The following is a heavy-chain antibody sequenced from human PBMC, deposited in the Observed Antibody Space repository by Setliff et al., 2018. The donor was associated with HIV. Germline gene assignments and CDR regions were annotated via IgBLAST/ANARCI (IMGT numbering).Heavy chain of an antibody. Sequence: PSETLSLTCTVSGGSISSGGFYWSWIRQRPGKGLEWIGYMYYTGSTYYNPSLKSRATISVDTSKNQFSLTLSSVTAADTAVYYCARDISGVGGPKYYFDYWGQGTLVTVSS. V-gene: IGHV4-31*03. D-gene: IGHD1-26*01. J-gene: IGHJ4*02. CDR1: GGSISSGGFY. CDR2: MYYTGST. CDR3: ARDISGVGGPKYYFDY.